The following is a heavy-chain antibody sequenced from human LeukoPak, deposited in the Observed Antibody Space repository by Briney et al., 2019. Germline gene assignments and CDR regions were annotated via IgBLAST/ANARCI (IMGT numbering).Heavy chain of an antibody. CDR1: GFTVSTNF. V-gene: IGHV3-53*01. D-gene: IGHD6-6*01. J-gene: IGHJ4*02. Sequence: GGSLRLSCAVSGFTVSTNFMSWVRQAPGRGLEWVSITYADGGTSYADSVKGRFTLSRDNSKNTVYLQMSSLRAEDTAVYYCARLASRPYWGQGSLVTVSS. CDR3: ARLASRPY. CDR2: TYADGGT.